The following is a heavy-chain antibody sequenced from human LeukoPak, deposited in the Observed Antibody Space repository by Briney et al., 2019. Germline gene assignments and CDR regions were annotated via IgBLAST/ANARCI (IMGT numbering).Heavy chain of an antibody. D-gene: IGHD1-7*01. J-gene: IGHJ4*02. CDR3: ARGQTRLYNWNYVGNYYFDY. CDR2: IYTSGST. CDR1: GGSISSGSYY. V-gene: IGHV4-61*02. Sequence: PSQTLSLTCTVSGGSISSGSYYWSWIRQPAGKGLEWIGRIYTSGSTNYNPSLKSRVTISVDTSKNQFSLKLSSVTAADTAVYYCARGQTRLYNWNYVGNYYFDYWGQGTLVTVSS.